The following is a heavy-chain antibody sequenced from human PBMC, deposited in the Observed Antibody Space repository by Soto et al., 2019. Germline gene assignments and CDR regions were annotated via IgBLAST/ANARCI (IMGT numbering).Heavy chain of an antibody. CDR1: GFTFAGYA. J-gene: IGHJ4*02. V-gene: IGHV3-23*01. CDR3: AKDFRPDGKYDLDY. Sequence: EVQLLESGGGLVQPGGSLRLSCAASGFTFAGYAMNWFRQAPGRGLEWVAGILSDGGTKYYADPVKGRFTISRDNSKNILYLQMSSLRADDTALYYCAKDFRPDGKYDLDYWGQGTPVVVSS. CDR2: ILSDGGTK. D-gene: IGHD3-3*01.